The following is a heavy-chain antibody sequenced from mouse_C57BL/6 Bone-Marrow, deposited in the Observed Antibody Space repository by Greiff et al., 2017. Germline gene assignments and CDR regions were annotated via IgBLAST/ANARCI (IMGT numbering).Heavy chain of an antibody. CDR3: VRHDDYDGDWYFDV. J-gene: IGHJ1*03. D-gene: IGHD2-4*01. Sequence: EVKLLESGGGLVQPKGSLKLSCAASGFSFNTYAMNWVRQAPGQGLEWVARIRRKSNNYATYYADSVKDRFTISRDDSESMLYLQMNNLKTEDTAMYYCVRHDDYDGDWYFDVWGTGTTVTVSS. V-gene: IGHV10-1*01. CDR2: IRRKSNNYAT. CDR1: GFSFNTYA.